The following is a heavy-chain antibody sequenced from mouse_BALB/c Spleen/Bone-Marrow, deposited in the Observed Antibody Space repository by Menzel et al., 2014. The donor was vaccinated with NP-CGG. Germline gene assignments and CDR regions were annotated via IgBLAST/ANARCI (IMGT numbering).Heavy chain of an antibody. CDR1: GFTLTDYY. V-gene: IGHV7-3*02. D-gene: IGHD2-1*01. J-gene: IGHJ1*01. CDR2: IRNKAKGYTT. CDR3: GRDIEGNYSYWYLDV. Sequence: EVKLVESGGGLVQPGGSLRLSCATSGFTLTDYYMSWVRQPPGKALEWLGFIRNKAKGYTTEYSASVKGRFTISRDNSQRNLYLQINTLRPWDRGPYYWGRDIEGNYSYWYLDVWGAGTTVTVSS.